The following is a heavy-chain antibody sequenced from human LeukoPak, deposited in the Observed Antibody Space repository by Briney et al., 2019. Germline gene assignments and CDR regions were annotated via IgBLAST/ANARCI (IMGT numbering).Heavy chain of an antibody. D-gene: IGHD3-9*01. V-gene: IGHV4-39*01. J-gene: IGHJ4*02. CDR3: ARLTKGRYFDYIFAF. Sequence: SETLSLTCTVSGFSVSDPLSYWGWVRQPPGKGLEWIAEINFIGRTSYNSSLNSRVTMSVDTSKNQFSLKMTPLTAADTAVYFCARLTKGRYFDYIFAFWGQGILVTVSS. CDR1: GFSVSDPLSY. CDR2: INFIGRT.